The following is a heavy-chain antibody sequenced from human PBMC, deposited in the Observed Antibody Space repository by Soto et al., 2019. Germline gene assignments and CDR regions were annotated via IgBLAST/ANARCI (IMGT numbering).Heavy chain of an antibody. V-gene: IGHV3-23*01. CDR1: GFTFSSYA. Sequence: EVQLLESGGGLVQPGGSLRLSCAASGFTFSSYAMSWVRQAPGKGLERVSAISGSGGSTYYADSVKGRFTISRDNSKNTLYLQMNSLRAEDTAVYYCALCSGGSCYWGPFDIWGQGTMVTVSS. D-gene: IGHD2-15*01. CDR2: ISGSGGST. CDR3: ALCSGGSCYWGPFDI. J-gene: IGHJ3*02.